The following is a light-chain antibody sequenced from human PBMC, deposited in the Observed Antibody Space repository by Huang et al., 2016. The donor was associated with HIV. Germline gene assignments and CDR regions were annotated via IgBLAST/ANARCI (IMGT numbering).Light chain of an antibody. V-gene: IGKV3-15*01. CDR2: GAS. CDR1: QSFSSN. J-gene: IGKJ4*01. CDR3: QQYNNWPPV. Sequence: EIVMTQSPATLSVSPGERATLSCRASQSFSSNLAWYQQKPGQAPRLLIYGASTRATGIPARFSGSGSGTEFTLTISSLQSEDFAVYYCQQYNNWPPVFGGGTKVKIK.